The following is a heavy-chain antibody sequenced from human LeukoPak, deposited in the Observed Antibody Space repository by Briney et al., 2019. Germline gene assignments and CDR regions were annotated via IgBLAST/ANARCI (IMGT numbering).Heavy chain of an antibody. Sequence: PGRSLRLSCAASGFTFSSHGMHWVRQAPGKGLEWVAVIWYDGSNKYYADSVKGRFTISRDNSRNTVYLQMNSLRAEDTAAYYCARWGDGKRFDYWGRGTLVTVSS. CDR2: IWYDGSNK. V-gene: IGHV3-33*01. CDR3: ARWGDGKRFDY. D-gene: IGHD2-21*02. J-gene: IGHJ4*02. CDR1: GFTFSSHG.